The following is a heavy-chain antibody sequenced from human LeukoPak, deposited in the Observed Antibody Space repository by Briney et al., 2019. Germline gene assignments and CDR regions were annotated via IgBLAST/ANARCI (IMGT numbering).Heavy chain of an antibody. CDR2: SYYSGSA. Sequence: PSETLSLTSTVSGGSISAYYWSWIRQPPGKGLEWIGYSYYSGSADYNPALKSRVTISVDTSKNQFSLKLSSVTAADTAVYYCARDKVPGDYWGQGTLVTVSS. V-gene: IGHV4-59*01. J-gene: IGHJ4*02. CDR3: ARDKVPGDY. D-gene: IGHD1-1*01. CDR1: GGSISAYY.